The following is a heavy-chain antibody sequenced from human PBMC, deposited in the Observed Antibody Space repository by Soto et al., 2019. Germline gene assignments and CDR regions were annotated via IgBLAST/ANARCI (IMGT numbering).Heavy chain of an antibody. Sequence: EVQLLESGGGLVQPGGSLRLSCAASGFTFNNYAMTWVRQAPGKELEWVSAISGCGDTTSYADSVKGRFTVSRDGSKNALYLQMRSLRAEDTALYYCAKGRGGSGSLTPRVDCWGQGTLVTVSS. V-gene: IGHV3-23*01. CDR1: GFTFNNYA. D-gene: IGHD3-10*01. CDR3: AKGRGGSGSLTPRVDC. CDR2: ISGCGDTT. J-gene: IGHJ4*02.